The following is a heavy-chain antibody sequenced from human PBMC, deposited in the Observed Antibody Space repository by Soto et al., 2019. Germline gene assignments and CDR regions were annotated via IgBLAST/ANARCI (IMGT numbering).Heavy chain of an antibody. CDR1: GYSFTSYW. CDR3: ARHLYGSSPDYYYYYGMDA. CDR2: IDPSDSYT. V-gene: IGHV5-10-1*01. D-gene: IGHD2-8*01. J-gene: IGHJ6*01. Sequence: GESLKISCKGSGYSFTSYWISWVRQIPGKFLECMGRIDPSDSYTNYTPSFQAHITISADKSISTAFLQWSSLKASDTDMYYCARHLYGSSPDYYYYYGMDAWGQGTTVTVSS.